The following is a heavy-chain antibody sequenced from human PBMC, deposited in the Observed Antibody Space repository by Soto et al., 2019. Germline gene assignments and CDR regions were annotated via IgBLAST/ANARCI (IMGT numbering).Heavy chain of an antibody. CDR1: GFTFSSYA. J-gene: IGHJ4*02. CDR3: AKDLQLNYVGYSSGWIFDY. V-gene: IGHV3-23*01. D-gene: IGHD6-19*01. Sequence: GGSLRLSCAASGFTFSSYAMSWVRQAPGKGLEWVSAISGSGGSTYYADSVKGRFTISRDNSKNTLYLQMNSLRAEDTAVYYCAKDLQLNYVGYSSGWIFDYWGQGTLVTVSS. CDR2: ISGSGGST.